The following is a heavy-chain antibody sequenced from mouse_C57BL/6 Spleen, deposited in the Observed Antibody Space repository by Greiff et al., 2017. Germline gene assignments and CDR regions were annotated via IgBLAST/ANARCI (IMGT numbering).Heavy chain of an antibody. V-gene: IGHV1-54*01. D-gene: IGHD2-1*01. Sequence: VKLMESGAELVRPGTSVKVSCKASGYAFTNYLIEWVKQRPGQGLEWIGVINPGSGGTNYNEKFKGKATLTADKSSSTAYMQLSSLTSEDSAVXFCARNGNPYAMDYWGQGTSVTVSS. CDR1: GYAFTNYL. CDR3: ARNGNPYAMDY. CDR2: INPGSGGT. J-gene: IGHJ4*01.